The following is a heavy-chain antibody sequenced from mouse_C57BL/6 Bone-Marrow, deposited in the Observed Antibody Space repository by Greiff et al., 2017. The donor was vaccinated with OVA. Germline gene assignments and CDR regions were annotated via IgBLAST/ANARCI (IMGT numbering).Heavy chain of an antibody. CDR1: GYTFTDYY. V-gene: IGHV1-19*01. Sequence: VQLKESGPVLVKPGASVKMSCKASGYTFTDYYMHWVKQSPGKSLEWIGDLNPYNGGTSYNQKFKGKATLTVDKSSSTAYMELSRLTSEDAADYYFARDDCNFGYWGQGTTVTVSS. J-gene: IGHJ2*01. D-gene: IGHD2-4*01. CDR3: ARDDCNFGY. CDR2: LNPYNGGT.